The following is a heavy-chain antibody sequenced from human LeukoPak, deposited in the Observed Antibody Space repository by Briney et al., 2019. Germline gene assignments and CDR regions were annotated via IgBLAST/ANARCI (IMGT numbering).Heavy chain of an antibody. Sequence: SETLSLTCTVSGGSTSSYYWSWIRQSPGKGLEWIGYIYDDGSTRHNPSLKSRVTMSIDTSKNQFSLKLSSVTAADTAVYYCARATYYYHLDVWGQGTTVTVSS. CDR1: GGSTSSYY. CDR2: IYDDGST. CDR3: ARATYYYHLDV. V-gene: IGHV4-59*01. J-gene: IGHJ6*01.